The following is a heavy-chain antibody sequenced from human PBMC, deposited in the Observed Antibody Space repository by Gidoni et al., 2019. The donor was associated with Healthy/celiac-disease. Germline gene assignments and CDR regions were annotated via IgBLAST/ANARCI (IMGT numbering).Heavy chain of an antibody. V-gene: IGHV3-23*01. Sequence: EVQLLESGGGLVQPGGSLRLSCPASGFTFRSYAMSWVRQAPGKGLAWVSAISGSGGSTYYADSVKGRFTISRDNSKNTLYLQMNSLRAEDTAVYYGAKDARNAGLYWGLDAFDIWGQGTMVTVSS. CDR2: ISGSGGST. D-gene: IGHD7-27*01. CDR1: GFTFRSYA. CDR3: AKDARNAGLYWGLDAFDI. J-gene: IGHJ3*02.